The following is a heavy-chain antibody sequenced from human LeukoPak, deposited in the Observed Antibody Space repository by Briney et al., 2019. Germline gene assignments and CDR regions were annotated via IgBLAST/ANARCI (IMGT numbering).Heavy chain of an antibody. J-gene: IGHJ5*02. CDR1: GFTFSDYY. D-gene: IGHD6-13*01. CDR3: ARDKASSSPTQARYRWFDP. V-gene: IGHV3-11*01. CDR2: ISSSGSTI. Sequence: PGGSLRLSCAASGFTFSDYYMSWIRQAPGKGLEWVSYISSSGSTIYYADSVKGRFTISRDNAKNSLYLQMNSLRAEDTAVYYCARDKASSSPTQARYRWFDPWGQGTLVTVSS.